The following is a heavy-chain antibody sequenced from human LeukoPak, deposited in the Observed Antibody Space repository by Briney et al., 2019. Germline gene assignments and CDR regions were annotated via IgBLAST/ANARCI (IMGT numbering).Heavy chain of an antibody. D-gene: IGHD3-10*01. CDR2: INHSGST. Sequence: SETLSLTCTVSGGSISSSSYYWGWIRQPPGKGLEWIGGINHSGSTNYNPSLKSRVTISVDTSKNQFSLKLSSVTAADTAVYYCARGIRLGVLLWFGELPKYYFDYWGQGTLVTVSS. CDR3: ARGIRLGVLLWFGELPKYYFDY. CDR1: GGSISSSSYY. V-gene: IGHV4-39*07. J-gene: IGHJ4*02.